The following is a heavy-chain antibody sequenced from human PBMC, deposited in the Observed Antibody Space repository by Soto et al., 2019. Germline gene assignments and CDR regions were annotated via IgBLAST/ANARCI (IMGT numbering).Heavy chain of an antibody. CDR3: VRGASLNFDY. CDR1: GLTFSSYG. Sequence: PGGSLRLSCAASGLTFSSYGLHWVRQAPGKGLEWVAVMSYDGMYADSVKGRFTISRDNAKNSLYLQMNSLRAEDTAFYYCVRGASLNFDYWGQGTLVTVSS. D-gene: IGHD1-26*01. CDR2: MSYDG. V-gene: IGHV3-30*03. J-gene: IGHJ4*02.